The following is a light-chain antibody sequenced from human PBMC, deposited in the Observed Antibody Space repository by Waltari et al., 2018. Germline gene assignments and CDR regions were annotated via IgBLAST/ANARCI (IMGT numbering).Light chain of an antibody. CDR2: EVS. CDR1: SSDVGTYNY. Sequence: QSALTQTASVSGSPGQSLTVSCTGTSSDVGTYNYVAWYQQRPDKAPKLRISEVSNRPSGVSERFCGSKSGNTSSLTISGRQPEDEADYYCTSLTNRGSWVFGGGTKLTGL. CDR3: TSLTNRGSWV. J-gene: IGLJ3*02. V-gene: IGLV2-14*01.